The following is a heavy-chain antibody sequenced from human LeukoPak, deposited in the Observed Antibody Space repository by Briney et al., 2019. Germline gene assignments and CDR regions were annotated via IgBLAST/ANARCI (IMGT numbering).Heavy chain of an antibody. CDR1: GFTFDDYA. CDR3: AKPAYSSSWYYFDY. CDR2: ISWNSGRI. Sequence: GGSLRLSCAASGFTFDDYAMHWVRQAPGKGLEWVSGISWNSGRINYADSVKGRFTISRDNSKNTLYLQMNSLRTEDTAVYYCAKPAYSSSWYYFDYWGQGTLVTVSS. D-gene: IGHD6-13*01. J-gene: IGHJ4*02. V-gene: IGHV3-9*01.